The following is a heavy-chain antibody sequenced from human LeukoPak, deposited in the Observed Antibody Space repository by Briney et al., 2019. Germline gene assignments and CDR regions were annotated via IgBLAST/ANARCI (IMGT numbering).Heavy chain of an antibody. CDR1: GYTLTELS. CDR3: ATDRPLYGMDV. CDR2: FDPEDGET. Sequence: ASVRVSCKVSGYTLTELSMHWVRQAPGKGLEWMGGFDPEDGETIYAQKFQGRVTMIEDTSTDTAYMELSSLRSEDTAVYYCATDRPLYGMDVWGQGTTVTVSS. J-gene: IGHJ6*02. V-gene: IGHV1-24*01.